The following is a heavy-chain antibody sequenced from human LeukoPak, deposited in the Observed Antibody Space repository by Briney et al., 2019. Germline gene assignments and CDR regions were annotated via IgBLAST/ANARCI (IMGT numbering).Heavy chain of an antibody. CDR3: AYGYSYGYFDY. J-gene: IGHJ4*02. CDR1: GFTFSSYA. Sequence: GGSLRLSCAASGFTFSSYAMSWVRQAPGKGLEWVSAISGSGGSTYYADSGKGRFTISRENSKNTLYLQMNSLRAEDTAVYYCAYGYSYGYFDYWGQGTLVTVSP. V-gene: IGHV3-23*01. CDR2: ISGSGGST. D-gene: IGHD5-18*01.